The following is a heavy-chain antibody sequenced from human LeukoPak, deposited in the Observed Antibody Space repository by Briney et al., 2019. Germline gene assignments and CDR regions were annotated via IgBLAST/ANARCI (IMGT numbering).Heavy chain of an antibody. V-gene: IGHV1-24*01. CDR1: GYTLTELS. J-gene: IGHJ5*02. Sequence: ASVKVSCKVSGYTLTELSMHWVRQAPGKGLEWMGGFDPEDGETIYAQKFQGRVTMTEDTSTDTAYMELSRLRSDDTAVYYCARDRRAMVRGAMNWFDPWGQGTLVTVSS. CDR2: FDPEDGET. D-gene: IGHD3-10*01. CDR3: ARDRRAMVRGAMNWFDP.